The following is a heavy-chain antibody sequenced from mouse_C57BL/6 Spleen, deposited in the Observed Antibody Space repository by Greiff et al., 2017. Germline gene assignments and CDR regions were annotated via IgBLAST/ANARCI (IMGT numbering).Heavy chain of an antibody. CDR2: FYPGSGSI. J-gene: IGHJ3*01. CDR3: ARHEEMQPPFCYGSSSWFAY. D-gene: IGHD1-1*01. V-gene: IGHV1-62-2*01. Sequence: VHLVESGAELVKPGASVKLSCKASGYTFTEYTIHWVKQRSGQGLEWIGWFYPGSGSIKYNEKFKDKATLTADKSSSTVYMELSRLTSEDSAVYFCARHEEMQPPFCYGSSSWFAYWGQGTLVTVSA. CDR1: GYTFTEYT.